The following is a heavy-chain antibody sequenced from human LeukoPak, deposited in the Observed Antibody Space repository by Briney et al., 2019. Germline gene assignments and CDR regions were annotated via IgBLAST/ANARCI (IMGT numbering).Heavy chain of an antibody. CDR2: INQDGSEL. Sequence: GGSLRLSCAASGFTLSRYWMTWVRQAPGKGLQWVANINQDGSELYYVDSAKGRFTISRDNAKNSAYLQMDSLRAEDTAVYYCARSAGEIYYYYGMDVWGQGTTVTVSS. J-gene: IGHJ6*02. V-gene: IGHV3-7*04. CDR3: ARSAGEIYYYYGMDV. D-gene: IGHD3-16*01. CDR1: GFTLSRYW.